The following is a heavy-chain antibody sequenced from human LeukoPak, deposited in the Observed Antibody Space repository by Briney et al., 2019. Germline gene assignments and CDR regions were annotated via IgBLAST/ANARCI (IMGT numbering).Heavy chain of an antibody. CDR1: GGSISGYY. Sequence: PSETLSLTCSVSGGSISGYYWSWIRQPPGKGLEWIGYIYYSGTPIYNPSLKRRLTISLDTSKNQFSLNLSSVTAADTAVYYCARDETHFYGSGSSNWFDPWGQGILVTVSS. V-gene: IGHV4-59*12. J-gene: IGHJ5*02. D-gene: IGHD3-10*01. CDR3: ARDETHFYGSGSSNWFDP. CDR2: IYYSGTP.